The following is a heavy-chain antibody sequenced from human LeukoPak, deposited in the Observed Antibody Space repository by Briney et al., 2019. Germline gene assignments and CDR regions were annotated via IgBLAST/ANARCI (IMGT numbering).Heavy chain of an antibody. J-gene: IGHJ4*02. CDR1: GFTFSSYA. CDR2: ISGSGGST. V-gene: IGHV3-23*01. CDR3: AKTVYYGSGSYSYFDY. D-gene: IGHD3-10*01. Sequence: GGSLRLSCAASGFTFSSYAMSWVRQAPGKGLEWVSAISGSGGSTYYADSVKGRFTISRDNSKNTLYLQMNSLRAEDTAVYYCAKTVYYGSGSYSYFDYWGQGTLVTVSS.